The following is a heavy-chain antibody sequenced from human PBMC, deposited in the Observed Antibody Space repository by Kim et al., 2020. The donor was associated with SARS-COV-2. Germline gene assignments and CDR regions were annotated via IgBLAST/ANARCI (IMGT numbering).Heavy chain of an antibody. CDR3: ARDLVVRGQLPPYYYYYGMDV. D-gene: IGHD3-10*01. CDR2: IYYSGST. J-gene: IGHJ6*02. CDR1: GGSVSSGSYY. Sequence: SETLSLTCTVSGGSVSSGSYYWSWIRQPPGKGLEWIGYIYYSGSTNYNPSLKSRVTISVDTSKNQFSLKLSSVTAADTAVYYCARDLVVRGQLPPYYYYYGMDVWGQGTTVTVSS. V-gene: IGHV4-61*01.